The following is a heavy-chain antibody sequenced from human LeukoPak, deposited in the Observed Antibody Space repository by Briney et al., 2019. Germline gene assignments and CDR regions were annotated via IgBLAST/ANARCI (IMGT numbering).Heavy chain of an antibody. D-gene: IGHD3-3*01. CDR1: GGSISSSSYY. V-gene: IGHV4-61*05. Sequence: SETLSLTCTVSGGSISSSSYYWGWIRQPPGKGLEWIGYIYYSGSTNYNPSLKSRVTISVDTSKNQFSLKLSSVTAADTAVYYCARSRIDDFWSGYSGMDVWGQGTTVTVSS. CDR2: IYYSGST. J-gene: IGHJ6*02. CDR3: ARSRIDDFWSGYSGMDV.